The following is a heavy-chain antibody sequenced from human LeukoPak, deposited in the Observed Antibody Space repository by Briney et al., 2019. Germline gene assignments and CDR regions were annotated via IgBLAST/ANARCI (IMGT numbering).Heavy chain of an antibody. D-gene: IGHD6-6*01. V-gene: IGHV1-2*02. CDR3: ARDLDLGYSSSSGYYYMDV. CDR1: GYTFTGYY. CDR2: INPNSGGT. J-gene: IGHJ6*03. Sequence: ASVKVSCKASGYTFTGYYMHWVRQAPGQGLEWMGSINPNSGGTNYAQKFQGRVTMTRDTSISTAYMELSRLRSDDTAVYYCARDLDLGYSSSSGYYYMDVWGKGTTVTVSS.